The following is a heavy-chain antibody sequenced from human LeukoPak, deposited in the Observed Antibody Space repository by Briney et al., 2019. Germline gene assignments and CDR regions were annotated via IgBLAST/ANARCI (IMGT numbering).Heavy chain of an antibody. CDR2: TRNKANSYTT. CDR3: ARVRSGSLDY. J-gene: IGHJ4*02. D-gene: IGHD1-26*01. CDR1: GFTFSSYA. V-gene: IGHV3-72*01. Sequence: PGGSLRLSCAASGFTFSSYAMSWVRQAPGKGLEWVGRTRNKANSYTTEYAASVKGRFTISRDDSKNSLYLQMNSLKTEDTAVYYCARVRSGSLDYWGQGTLVTVSS.